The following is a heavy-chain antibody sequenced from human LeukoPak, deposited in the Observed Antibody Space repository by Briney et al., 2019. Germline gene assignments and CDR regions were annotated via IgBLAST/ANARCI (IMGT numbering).Heavy chain of an antibody. CDR3: AKTNTPDNWFDP. CDR2: IFDSGYS. CDR1: GGSISSGTSP. J-gene: IGHJ5*02. V-gene: IGHV4-31*03. Sequence: SETLSLTCTVSGGSISSGTSPWSWIRQHPGKGLEWLGYIFDSGYSYYNPSLKSRLSMSVDTSKNRFSLTLSSVTAADTAIYYCAKTNTPDNWFDPWGQGTLVTVSS.